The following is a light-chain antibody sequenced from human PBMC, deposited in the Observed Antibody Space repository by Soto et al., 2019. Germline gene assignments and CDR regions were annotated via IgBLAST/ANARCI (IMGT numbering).Light chain of an antibody. CDR3: QQYNSYSLT. CDR1: QGISSY. V-gene: IGKV1-5*01. J-gene: IGKJ4*01. Sequence: DIQMTQSPSSLSASVGDRVTITCRASQGISSYLNWYQQKPGKAPYLLISDVSSLERGVPSRFSGSGSGTEFTLTISSLQPDDFATYYCQQYNSYSLTFGGGTKVDIK. CDR2: DVS.